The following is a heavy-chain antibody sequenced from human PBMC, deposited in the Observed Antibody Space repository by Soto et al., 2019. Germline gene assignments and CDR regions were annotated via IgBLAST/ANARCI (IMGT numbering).Heavy chain of an antibody. D-gene: IGHD3-22*01. CDR2: ISYDGSNK. J-gene: IGHJ6*02. Sequence: GGSLRLSCAASGFTFSSYGMHWVRQAPGKGLEWVAVISYDGSNKYYADSVKGRFTISRDNSKNTLDLQMNSLRAEDTAVYYCAKAGYYDSSGYYGPPYYYYYGMDVWGQGTTVTVSS. CDR1: GFTFSSYG. V-gene: IGHV3-30*18. CDR3: AKAGYYDSSGYYGPPYYYYYGMDV.